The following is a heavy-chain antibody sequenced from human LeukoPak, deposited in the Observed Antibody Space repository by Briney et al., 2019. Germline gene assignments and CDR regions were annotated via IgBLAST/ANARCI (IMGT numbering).Heavy chain of an antibody. Sequence: PGGSLRLSCAASGFTFSSYWMHWVRQAPGKGLEWVGRTANRAYRYTTEYAASVRGRFSISRVDSENSLYLQMNSLNTEDTAVYYCARVRYRNWVVDHWGQGTLVTVSS. CDR2: TANRAYRYTT. CDR1: GFTFSSYW. D-gene: IGHD1-1*01. CDR3: ARVRYRNWVVDH. J-gene: IGHJ4*02. V-gene: IGHV3-72*01.